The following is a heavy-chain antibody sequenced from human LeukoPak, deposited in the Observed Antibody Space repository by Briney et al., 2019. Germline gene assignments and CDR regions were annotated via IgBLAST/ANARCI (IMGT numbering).Heavy chain of an antibody. Sequence: SETLSLTCTVSGGSIRSYYWSWSRQPPGKGLEWIGYVYYTGSTNYNPSLKSRVTISLDTSKNQFSLKLSSVTAADTAVYYCARDRGVGGSAAIDAFDVWGQGTMATVSS. CDR3: ARDRGVGGSAAIDAFDV. CDR2: VYYTGST. D-gene: IGHD3-10*01. CDR1: GGSIRSYY. J-gene: IGHJ3*01. V-gene: IGHV4-59*01.